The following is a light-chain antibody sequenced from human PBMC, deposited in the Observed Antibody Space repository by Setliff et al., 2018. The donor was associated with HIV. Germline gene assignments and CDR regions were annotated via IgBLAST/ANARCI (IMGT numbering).Light chain of an antibody. Sequence: QSVLAQPASVSGSPGQSITISCSGTSSDVGSYNFVSWYQQHPGKAPQLIIYDVSQRPSGVSSRFSGPKSGNTASLTISGLQAEDQADYYCCSYTSSLTYVFGTGTKVTVL. CDR2: DVS. J-gene: IGLJ1*01. V-gene: IGLV2-14*03. CDR3: CSYTSSLTYV. CDR1: SSDVGSYNF.